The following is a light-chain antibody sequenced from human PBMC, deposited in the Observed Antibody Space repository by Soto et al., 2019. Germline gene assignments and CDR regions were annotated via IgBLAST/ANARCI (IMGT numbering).Light chain of an antibody. J-gene: IGKJ5*01. CDR1: QSVSSSY. CDR3: QQYGSSPPIT. CDR2: DAS. V-gene: IGKV3D-20*01. Sequence: ENMMSLSPATVSVSPGERATLSCRASQSVSSSYLAWYQQKPGLAPRLLIYDASSRATGIPDRFSGSGSGTDFTLTISRLEPEDFAVYYCQQYGSSPPITFGQGTRLEI.